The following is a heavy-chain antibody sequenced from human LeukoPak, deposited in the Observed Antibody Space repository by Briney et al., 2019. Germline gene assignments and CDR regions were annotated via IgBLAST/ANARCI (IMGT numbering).Heavy chain of an antibody. J-gene: IGHJ4*02. D-gene: IGHD3-10*01. Sequence: QPGGSLRLSCAASGFTFSSYWMHWVRQAPGKGLVWVSRINTDGSSTSYADSVKGRFTISRDNAKNSLYLQMNSLRAEDTAVYYCASGTMVRGVTPSDYWGQGTLVTVSS. CDR1: GFTFSSYW. V-gene: IGHV3-74*01. CDR2: INTDGSST. CDR3: ASGTMVRGVTPSDY.